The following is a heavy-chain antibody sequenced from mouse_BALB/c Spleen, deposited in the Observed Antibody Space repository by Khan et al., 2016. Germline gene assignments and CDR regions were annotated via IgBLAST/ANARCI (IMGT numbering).Heavy chain of an antibody. CDR2: INTYTGEP. D-gene: IGHD2-10*02. CDR3: AGFRYGNY. J-gene: IGHJ2*01. Sequence: QIQLVQSGPELKKPGETVKISCKATGYTFTNYGMNWVKQAPGKGLKWMGWINTYTGEPTYTDDFKGRFAFSLETSASTAYLQINNLNNEDMATXFCAGFRYGNYWGQGTTLTVSS. V-gene: IGHV9-1*02. CDR1: GYTFTNYG.